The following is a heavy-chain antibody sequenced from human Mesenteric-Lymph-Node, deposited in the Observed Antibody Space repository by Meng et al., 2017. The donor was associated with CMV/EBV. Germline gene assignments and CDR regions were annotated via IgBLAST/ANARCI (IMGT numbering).Heavy chain of an antibody. D-gene: IGHD3-10*01. Sequence: GESLKISCETSDFTFSSYGMHWVRQAPGKGLEWVAFIQFDNDKSYVDSLKGRFTISRDNSKNTLYLQMNSLRAEDTAVYYCAQGVTPIYYYYGMDVWGQGTTVTVSS. V-gene: IGHV3-30*02. CDR2: IQFDNDK. CDR1: DFTFSSYG. J-gene: IGHJ6*02. CDR3: AQGVTPIYYYYGMDV.